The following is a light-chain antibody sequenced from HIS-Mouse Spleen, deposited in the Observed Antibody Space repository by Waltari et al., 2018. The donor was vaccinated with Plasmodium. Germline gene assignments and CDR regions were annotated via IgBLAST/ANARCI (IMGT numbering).Light chain of an antibody. Sequence: SYVLTQPPSVSVPPGQTARNPCWGNTIGSTTVQRYQHKPGQAPVLGDYADSDRPSGTPERFSGSNSGNTATLTISRVEAGDEADYYCQVWDSSSDHPVFGGGTKLTVL. CDR2: ADS. V-gene: IGLV3-21*02. J-gene: IGLJ2*01. CDR1: TIGSTT. CDR3: QVWDSSSDHPV.